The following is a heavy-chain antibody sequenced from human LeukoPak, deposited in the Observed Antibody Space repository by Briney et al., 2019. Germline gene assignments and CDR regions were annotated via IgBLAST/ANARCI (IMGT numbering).Heavy chain of an antibody. V-gene: IGHV3-7*01. D-gene: IGHD2-15*01. CDR3: ASWVGRDY. CDR2: IKQDGSEE. CDR1: GFSISTYW. J-gene: IGHJ4*02. Sequence: GGSLRLSCAASGFSISTYWMTWVRQAPGKGLEWVADIKQDGSEEYYVDSVKGRFTVSRDNAKNSLYLQMNSLRAEDTAVYYCASWVGRDYWGQGTLVTVSS.